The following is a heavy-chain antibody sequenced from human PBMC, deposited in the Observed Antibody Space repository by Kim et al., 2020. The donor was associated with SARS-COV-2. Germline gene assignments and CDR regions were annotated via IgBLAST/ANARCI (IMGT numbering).Heavy chain of an antibody. CDR3: ARGRDWSGGVYYFDD. CDR1: GFIFRGSA. Sequence: GGSLRLSCVASGFIFRGSAMHWVRQASGKGLEWVGRIRSNADNHATAYAASVRGRVTISRDGSKNTAYLQMNSLITEDTAVYYCARGRDWSGGVYYFDD. CDR2: IRSNADNHAT. J-gene: IGHJ4*01. D-gene: IGHD2-8*02. V-gene: IGHV3-73*01.